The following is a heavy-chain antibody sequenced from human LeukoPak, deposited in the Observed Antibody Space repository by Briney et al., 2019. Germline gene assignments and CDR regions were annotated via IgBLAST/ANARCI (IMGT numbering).Heavy chain of an antibody. CDR2: IYTSGST. Sequence: SQTLSLTCTVAGGSLSSYSWSWIRQPAGKGLEWIGRIYTSGSTSYNPSLTSRVSMSLDSSKKQISLKLSSVTAADTAVYYCARETLTFPDFWGQGTLVTVSS. D-gene: IGHD3-9*01. CDR1: GGSLSSYS. CDR3: ARETLTFPDF. V-gene: IGHV4-4*07. J-gene: IGHJ4*02.